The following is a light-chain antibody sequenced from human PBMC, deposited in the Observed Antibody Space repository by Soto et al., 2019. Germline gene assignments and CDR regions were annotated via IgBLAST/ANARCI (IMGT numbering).Light chain of an antibody. V-gene: IGLV2-14*01. CDR2: EVN. J-gene: IGLJ1*01. CDR3: SAYTSSDTGV. CDR1: SSDVGGYNY. Sequence: QSVLTQSASVSGSPGQSITISCTGSSSDVGGYNYVSWYQQHPGKAPKLMIYEVNYRPSGVSNRFSGSKSGNTASLTISGLQAEDEADYYCSAYTSSDTGVFGTGTRLTVL.